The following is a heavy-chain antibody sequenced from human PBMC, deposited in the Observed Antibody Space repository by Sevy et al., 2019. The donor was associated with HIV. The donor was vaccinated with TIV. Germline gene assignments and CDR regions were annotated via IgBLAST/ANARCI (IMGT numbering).Heavy chain of an antibody. CDR1: GYIFNIFW. CDR2: INPRTGAT. J-gene: IGHJ3*01. Sequence: ASVKVSCKASGYIFNIFWIHWVRQAPGRGLGGMGLINPRTGATYYAQKFQGRVILTRAGTNYRPNNTAYMDLTRLSSDDRALYYCAREMNSPRPDALDLWGQGTMVTVSS. CDR3: AREMNSPRPDALDL. D-gene: IGHD1-7*01. V-gene: IGHV1-2*06.